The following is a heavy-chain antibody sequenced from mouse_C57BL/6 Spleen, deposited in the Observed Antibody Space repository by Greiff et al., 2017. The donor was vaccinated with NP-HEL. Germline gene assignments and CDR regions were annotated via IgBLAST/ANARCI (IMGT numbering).Heavy chain of an antibody. Sequence: VQLKQSGPELVKPGASVKISCKASGYAFSSSWMNWVKQRPGKGLEWIGRIYPGDGDTNYNGKFKGKATLTADKSSSTAYMQLSSLTSEDSAVYFCARSPPLYYFDYWGQGTTLTVSS. CDR3: ARSPPLYYFDY. CDR2: IYPGDGDT. V-gene: IGHV1-82*01. CDR1: GYAFSSSW. J-gene: IGHJ2*01.